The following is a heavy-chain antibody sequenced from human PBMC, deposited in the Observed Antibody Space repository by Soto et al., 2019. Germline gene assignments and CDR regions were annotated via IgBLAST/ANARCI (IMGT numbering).Heavy chain of an antibody. Sequence: ASVKVSCKVSGYTLTELSMHWVRQAPGKGLEWMGGFDPEDGETIYAQKFQGRVTMTEDTSTDTAYMELSSLRSEDTAVYYCATGYYYGSGSASLAYYFDYWGQGTLGTVS. J-gene: IGHJ4*02. CDR1: GYTLTELS. CDR3: ATGYYYGSGSASLAYYFDY. V-gene: IGHV1-24*01. CDR2: FDPEDGET. D-gene: IGHD3-10*01.